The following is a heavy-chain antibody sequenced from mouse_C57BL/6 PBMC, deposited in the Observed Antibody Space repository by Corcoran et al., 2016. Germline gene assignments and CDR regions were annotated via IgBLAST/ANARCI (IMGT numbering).Heavy chain of an antibody. CDR2: INPNNGGT. D-gene: IGHD2-1*01. J-gene: IGHJ3*01. V-gene: IGHV1-18*01. Sequence: EVQLQQSGPELVKPGASVKIPCKASGYTFTDYNMDWVKQSHGKSLEWIGDINPNNGGTIYNQKFKGKATLTVDKSSSTAYMELRSLTSEDTAVYYCAWGGYGNYGAYWGQGTLVTVSA. CDR1: GYTFTDYN. CDR3: AWGGYGNYGAY.